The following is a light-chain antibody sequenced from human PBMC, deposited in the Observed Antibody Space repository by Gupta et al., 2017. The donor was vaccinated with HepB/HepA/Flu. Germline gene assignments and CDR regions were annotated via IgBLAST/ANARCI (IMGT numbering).Light chain of an antibody. CDR3: QQRTDWPLT. V-gene: IGKV3-11*01. Sequence: DIVLTQSPATLSLSPGERATLSCRASQSVRTYLAWYQQKPGQAPRLLIYESSNRATGIPARFSGSGSGTDFTLTISSLEPEDFAIYYCQQRTDWPLTFGGGTKLDIK. CDR2: ESS. CDR1: QSVRTY. J-gene: IGKJ4*01.